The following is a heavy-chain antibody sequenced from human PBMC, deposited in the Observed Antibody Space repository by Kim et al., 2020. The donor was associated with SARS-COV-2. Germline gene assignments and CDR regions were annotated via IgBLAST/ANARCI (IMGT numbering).Heavy chain of an antibody. Sequence: DSVKGRFTISRDNSKNTLYLQMNSLRAEDTAVYYCARRGGDFDWLLGVDVWGQGTTVTVSS. D-gene: IGHD3-9*01. J-gene: IGHJ6*02. V-gene: IGHV3-30*07. CDR3: ARRGGDFDWLLGVDV.